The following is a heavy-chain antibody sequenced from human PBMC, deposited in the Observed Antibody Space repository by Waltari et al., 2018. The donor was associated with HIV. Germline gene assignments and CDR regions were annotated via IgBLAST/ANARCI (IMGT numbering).Heavy chain of an antibody. CDR3: ARGVGSAYYFDH. CDR2: INTDWSGT. V-gene: IGHV3-74*01. D-gene: IGHD1-26*01. CDR1: GFTFSSYW. Sequence: EVQLVESGGGLVQPGGSLRLSCTASGFTFSSYWMPWVRQAPGKGLVGVSVINTDWSGTNYADSVKGRFTISRDNAKNTLYLQMNSLRAEDTAVYYCARGVGSAYYFDHWGQGTLVTVSS. J-gene: IGHJ4*02.